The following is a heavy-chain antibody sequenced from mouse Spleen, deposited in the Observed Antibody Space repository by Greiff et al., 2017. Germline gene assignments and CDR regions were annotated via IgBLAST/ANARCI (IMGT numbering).Heavy chain of an antibody. CDR1: GYTFTSYW. CDR2: IDPSDSYT. CDR3: AKKDYGNYGGVAY. Sequence: QVQLQQPGAELVMPGASVKLSCKASGYTFTSYWMHWVKQRPGQGLEWIGEIDPSDSYTNYNQKFKGKATLTVDKSSSTAYMQLSSLTSEDSAVYYCAKKDYGNYGGVAYWGQGTLVTVSA. V-gene: IGHV1-69*01. D-gene: IGHD2-1*01. J-gene: IGHJ3*01.